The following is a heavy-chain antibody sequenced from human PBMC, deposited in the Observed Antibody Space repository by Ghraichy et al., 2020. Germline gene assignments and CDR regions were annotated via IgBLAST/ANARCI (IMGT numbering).Heavy chain of an antibody. CDR3: ATRPVAVSGTLRYWYFDL. V-gene: IGHV4-4*09. CDR2: IYGSGTT. Sequence: LNISCTVSYDSISRYYWSWLRQPPGKGLEWIWYIYGSGTTSYNPSLRSRATLSLDTSKNQFSLNLYSVTAADTAVYYCATRPVAVSGTLRYWYFDLWGRGTPVSVSS. J-gene: IGHJ2*01. CDR1: YDSISRYY. D-gene: IGHD6-19*01.